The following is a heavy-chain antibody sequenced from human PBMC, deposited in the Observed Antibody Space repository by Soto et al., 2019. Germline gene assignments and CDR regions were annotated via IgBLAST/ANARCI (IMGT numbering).Heavy chain of an antibody. V-gene: IGHV3-33*01. CDR3: ARDPLDIVATVDYYYYFGMDV. Sequence: QVQLVESGGGVVQPGRSLRLSCAASGFTFSSYGMHWVRQAPGEGLEWVAVIWYDGSNKYYAESVKGRFTISRDNSKNTLYLQMNSLRAEDTAVYYCARDPLDIVATVDYYYYFGMDVWGQGTTVTVSS. D-gene: IGHD5-12*01. CDR2: IWYDGSNK. J-gene: IGHJ6*02. CDR1: GFTFSSYG.